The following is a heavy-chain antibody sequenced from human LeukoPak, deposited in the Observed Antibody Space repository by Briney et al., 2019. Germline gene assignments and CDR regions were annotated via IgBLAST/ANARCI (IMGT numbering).Heavy chain of an antibody. Sequence: ASVKGSCKASGYTFTSYGISWVRQAPGQGLEWMGWISAYNGNTNYAQKLQGRVTMTTDTSTSTAYMELRSLRSDDTAVYYCARDQVVVVAATYDAFDIWGQGTMVTVSS. D-gene: IGHD2-15*01. V-gene: IGHV1-18*01. CDR3: ARDQVVVVAATYDAFDI. CDR2: ISAYNGNT. CDR1: GYTFTSYG. J-gene: IGHJ3*02.